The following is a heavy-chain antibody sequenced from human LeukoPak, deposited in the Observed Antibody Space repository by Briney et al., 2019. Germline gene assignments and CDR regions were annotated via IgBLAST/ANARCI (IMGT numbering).Heavy chain of an antibody. Sequence: PGGSLRLSCAASGFTVSTNYMTWVRQAPGKGLEWVSVIYSGGTTYYADSVKGRFSISRDNSKNTLYLQMNSLRAEGTAVYYCARYDYGRSGFDYWGQGTLVTVSS. J-gene: IGHJ4*02. D-gene: IGHD5-12*01. CDR3: ARYDYGRSGFDY. V-gene: IGHV3-66*01. CDR1: GFTVSTNY. CDR2: IYSGGTT.